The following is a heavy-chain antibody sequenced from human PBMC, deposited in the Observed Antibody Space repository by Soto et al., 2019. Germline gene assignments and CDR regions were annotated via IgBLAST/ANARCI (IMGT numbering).Heavy chain of an antibody. D-gene: IGHD6-13*01. V-gene: IGHV3-23*01. CDR2: ISSSGGNT. CDR3: AKAAAPDTGTAFDI. CDR1: GFTFSNFA. Sequence: GGSLRLSCAASGFTFSNFALSWVRQAPGKGLEWVSGISSSGGNTYYADSVKGRFTISRDNSKNTLYVQMNSLRAEDTALYYCAKAAAPDTGTAFDIWGQVTMVTVSS. J-gene: IGHJ3*02.